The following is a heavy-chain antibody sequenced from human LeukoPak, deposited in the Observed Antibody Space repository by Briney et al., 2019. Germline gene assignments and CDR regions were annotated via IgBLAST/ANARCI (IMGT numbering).Heavy chain of an antibody. CDR3: ARDTDYYGSGASYFDY. CDR2: MYYSGST. J-gene: IGHJ4*02. D-gene: IGHD3-10*01. Sequence: SETLSLTCTVSGDSISSSSSYWGWIRQPPGKGLEWIGTMYYSGSTNYNPSLKSRVTISGDTSKNQFSLKLSSVTAADTAVYYCARDTDYYGSGASYFDYWGQGTLVAVSS. CDR1: GDSISSSSSY. V-gene: IGHV4-39*07.